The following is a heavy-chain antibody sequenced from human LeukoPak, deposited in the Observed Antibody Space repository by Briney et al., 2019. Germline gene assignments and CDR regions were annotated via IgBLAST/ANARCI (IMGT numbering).Heavy chain of an antibody. D-gene: IGHD5-12*01. J-gene: IGHJ4*02. CDR3: ATGIGWLRLFDY. CDR1: GYTLTELS. CDR2: FDPEDGET. V-gene: IGHV1-24*01. Sequence: ASVKVTCKVSGYTLTELSMHWVRQAPGKGLEWMGGFDPEDGETIYAQKFQGRVTMAADTSTDTAYMELSSLRSEDTAVYYCATGIGWLRLFDYWGQGTLVTVSS.